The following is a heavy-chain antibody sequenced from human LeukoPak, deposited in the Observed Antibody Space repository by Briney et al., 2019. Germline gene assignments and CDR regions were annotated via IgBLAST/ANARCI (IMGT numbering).Heavy chain of an antibody. V-gene: IGHV3-15*01. CDR3: TTSEQQLVRRSPFDY. Sequence: GGSLRLSCAASGFTFSNAWMSWVRQAPGKGLEWVGRIKSKTDGGTTDYAAHVKGRITISRDDSNNTLYLQMNSLKTEDTAVYYCTTSEQQLVRRSPFDYWGQGTLVTVSS. J-gene: IGHJ4*02. CDR2: IKSKTDGGTT. D-gene: IGHD6-13*01. CDR1: GFTFSNAW.